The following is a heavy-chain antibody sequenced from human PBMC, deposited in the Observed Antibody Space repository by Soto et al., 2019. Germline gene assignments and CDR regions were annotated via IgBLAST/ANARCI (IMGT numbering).Heavy chain of an antibody. J-gene: IGHJ4*02. CDR2: ISAYNGNT. CDR1: GYTFTSYG. Sequence: GASVKVSCKASGYTFTSYGISWVRQAPGQGLEWMGWISAYNGNTNYAQKLQGRVTMTTDTSTSTAYMELRSLRSDDTAVYFCARDCGRGELAPFAYRVKGTLVPVSS. CDR3: ARDCGRGELAPFAY. D-gene: IGHD1-26*01. V-gene: IGHV1-18*01.